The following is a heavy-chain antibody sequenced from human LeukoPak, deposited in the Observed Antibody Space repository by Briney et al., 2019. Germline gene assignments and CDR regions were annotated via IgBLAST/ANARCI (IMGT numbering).Heavy chain of an antibody. V-gene: IGHV3-23*01. D-gene: IGHD1/OR15-1a*01. CDR1: GFTFSTYN. Sequence: PGGSLRLSCEASGFTFSTYNMNWVRQAPGKGLEWVSAISGSGGSTYYADSVKGRFTISRDNSKNTLYLQMNSLRAEDTAVYYCAKRGNSFDYWGQGTLVTVSS. CDR3: AKRGNSFDY. CDR2: ISGSGGST. J-gene: IGHJ4*02.